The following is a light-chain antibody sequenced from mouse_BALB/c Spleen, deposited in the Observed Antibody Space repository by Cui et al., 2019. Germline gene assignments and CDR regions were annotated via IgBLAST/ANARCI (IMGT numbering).Light chain of an antibody. CDR3: QQRSSYPLT. CDR1: SSVSY. J-gene: IGKJ5*01. CDR2: STS. V-gene: IGKV4-57*01. Sequence: QLVLTQSPAIMSASPGEKVTITCSASSSVSYMHWFQQKPGTSPKLLIYSTSNLASGVPARFSGSGSGTSYSLTISRMEAEDAATYYCQQRSSYPLTFGAGTKLELK.